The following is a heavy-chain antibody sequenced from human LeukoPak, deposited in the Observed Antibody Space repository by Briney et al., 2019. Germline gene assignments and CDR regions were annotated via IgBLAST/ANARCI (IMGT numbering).Heavy chain of an antibody. CDR3: ARDSGDGYNWPGHFDY. CDR1: GVTFSSYA. J-gene: IGHJ4*02. D-gene: IGHD5-24*01. V-gene: IGHV3-30-3*01. Sequence: GRSLRLSCAASGVTFSSYAMHWVRQAPGKGLGGVAVISYDGSNKYYADSVKGRFTISRDNSKNTLYLQMNSLRAEDTAVYYCARDSGDGYNWPGHFDYWGQGTLVTVSS. CDR2: ISYDGSNK.